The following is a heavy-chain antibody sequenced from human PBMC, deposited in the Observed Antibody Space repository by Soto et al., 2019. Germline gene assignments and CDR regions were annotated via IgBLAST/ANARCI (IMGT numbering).Heavy chain of an antibody. D-gene: IGHD2-2*01. CDR1: GYTFTSYG. V-gene: IGHV1-18*01. J-gene: IGHJ6*02. Sequence: ASVKVSCKASGYTFTSYGISWVRQAPGQGLEWMGWIGAYNGNTNYAQKLQGRVTMTTDTSTSTAYMELRSLRSDDTAVYYCARSGYCSSTSCYEVDYYGMDVWGQGTLVTVSS. CDR2: IGAYNGNT. CDR3: ARSGYCSSTSCYEVDYYGMDV.